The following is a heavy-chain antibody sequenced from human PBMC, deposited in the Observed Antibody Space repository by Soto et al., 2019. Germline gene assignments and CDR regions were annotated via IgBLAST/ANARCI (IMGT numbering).Heavy chain of an antibody. CDR2: IYYSGST. CDR1: GGSISSSSYY. J-gene: IGHJ4*02. V-gene: IGHV4-39*01. Sequence: QLQLQESGPGLVKPSETLSLTCTVSGGSISSSSYYWGWIRQPPGKGLEWIGSIYYSGSTYYNPSLKSRVTISVDTSKNQFSLKLSSVTAADTAVYYCARHGGWLPFDYWGQGTLVTVSS. CDR3: ARHGGWLPFDY. D-gene: IGHD5-12*01.